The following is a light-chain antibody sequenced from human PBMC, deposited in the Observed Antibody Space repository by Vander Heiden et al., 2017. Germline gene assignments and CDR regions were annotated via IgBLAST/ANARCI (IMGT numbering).Light chain of an antibody. J-gene: IGLJ1*01. CDR3: NSRDSSGNHYV. CDR1: SLRSYY. CDR2: GKN. Sequence: SSELTQDPAVSMAWGQTVRITCQGDSLRSYYASWYQQKPGQDHVLVIYGKNNRPSGIPDRFSGSSSGNTASLTITGAQAEDEADYYCNSRDSSGNHYVFGTGTKVTVL. V-gene: IGLV3-19*01.